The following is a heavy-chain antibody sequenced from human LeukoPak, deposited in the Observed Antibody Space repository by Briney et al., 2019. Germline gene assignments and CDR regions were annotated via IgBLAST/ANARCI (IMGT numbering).Heavy chain of an antibody. V-gene: IGHV3-48*04. Sequence: GGSLRLSCAVSGFTFSSYSINWVRQAPGKGLEWVSYISSSSSTIYYADSVKGRFTISRDNAKNSLYLQMDSLRVEDMAVYYCARGGAPRYRQLWSNNYYFDYWGQGALVTVSS. CDR1: GFTFSSYS. J-gene: IGHJ4*02. CDR3: ARGGAPRYRQLWSNNYYFDY. CDR2: ISSSSSTI. D-gene: IGHD5-18*01.